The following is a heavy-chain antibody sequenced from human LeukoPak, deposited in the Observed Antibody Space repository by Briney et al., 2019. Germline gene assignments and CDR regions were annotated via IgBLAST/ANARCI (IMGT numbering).Heavy chain of an antibody. V-gene: IGHV3-48*02. Sequence: GGSLRLSCAASGFTFSSYSMNWVRQAPGKGLEWVSHISSSGSAKYYADSVKGRFTISRDNAKNSLYLQMNSLRDEDTAVFYCASGSGHWGQGTLVTVSS. CDR1: GFTFSSYS. J-gene: IGHJ4*02. D-gene: IGHD2-2*03. CDR2: ISSSGSAK. CDR3: ASGSGH.